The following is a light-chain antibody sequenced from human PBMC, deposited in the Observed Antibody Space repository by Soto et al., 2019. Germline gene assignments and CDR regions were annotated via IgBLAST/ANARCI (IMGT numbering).Light chain of an antibody. CDR1: QSVSSSY. CDR3: PQYGSSPLT. V-gene: IGKV3-20*01. Sequence: EIVLTQSPGTLSLSPGERATLSCRASQSVSSSYLAWYQQKPGQAPRLLLYGASSRATGIPDRFSGSGSGTDFTLTISRLEPEDFAVYYCPQYGSSPLTFGGGTKVEIK. J-gene: IGKJ4*01. CDR2: GAS.